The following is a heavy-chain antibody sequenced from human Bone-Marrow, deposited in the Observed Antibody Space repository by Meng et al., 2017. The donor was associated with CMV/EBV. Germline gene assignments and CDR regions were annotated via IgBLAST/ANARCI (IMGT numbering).Heavy chain of an antibody. CDR2: TWYDGGNK. Sequence: LSWEASGFTFNNYGMNWVRQAPGKGLEWVAVTWYDGGNKYYADSVKSRFTVSKDNSKSTVYLKMNSLRVEDTAVYYCTRLGGGWSHDYWGQGTLVTVSS. J-gene: IGHJ4*02. V-gene: IGHV3-33*01. CDR3: TRLGGGWSHDY. D-gene: IGHD3-16*01. CDR1: GFTFNNYG.